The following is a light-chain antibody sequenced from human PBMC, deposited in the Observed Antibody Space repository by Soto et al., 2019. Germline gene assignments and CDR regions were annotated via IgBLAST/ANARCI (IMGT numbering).Light chain of an antibody. CDR3: LHYYEWPRWT. J-gene: IGKJ1*01. CDR1: QSLSTN. V-gene: IGKV3-15*01. CDR2: GAS. Sequence: EIVMTQSPATLSVSPGERATLSCRASQSLSTNLAWYQQKPGQAPRLLIYGASTRATGIPAKFSGSGTGAEFTLTISSLQSEDFAVYYCLHYYEWPRWTFGQGTKVDIK.